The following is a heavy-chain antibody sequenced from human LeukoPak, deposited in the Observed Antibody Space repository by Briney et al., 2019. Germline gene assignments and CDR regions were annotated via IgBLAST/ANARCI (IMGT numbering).Heavy chain of an antibody. Sequence: GESLKISCKASGYIFTSYWVGWVRQLPGKGLAWLGIIYPGDSDTRYSPSFQGQVTISADKSITTAYLQWSSLKASDTAMYYCARSRDYDFDSWGQGTLVTVSS. CDR3: ARSRDYDFDS. CDR1: GYIFTSYW. D-gene: IGHD4-17*01. CDR2: IYPGDSDT. J-gene: IGHJ4*02. V-gene: IGHV5-51*01.